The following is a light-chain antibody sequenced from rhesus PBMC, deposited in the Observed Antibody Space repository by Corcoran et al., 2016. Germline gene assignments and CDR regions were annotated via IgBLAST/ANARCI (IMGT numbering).Light chain of an antibody. CDR1: SSDIGGYKY. V-gene: IGLV2-32*02. CDR2: EVS. CDR3: SSHAGTNTFI. Sequence: QAALTQPRSVSGSPGQSVTISCTGTSSDIGGYKYVSWYQQHPGTAPKFMIYEVSKRPSGVSDRFSGSKSGNTASLTISGLQAEDEADYYCSSHAGTNTFIFGVGTRLTVL. J-gene: IGLJ1*01.